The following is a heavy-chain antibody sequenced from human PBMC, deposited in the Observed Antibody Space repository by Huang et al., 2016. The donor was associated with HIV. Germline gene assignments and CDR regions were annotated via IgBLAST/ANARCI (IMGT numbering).Heavy chain of an antibody. J-gene: IGHJ4*02. D-gene: IGHD3-16*01. CDR1: GGSFSDQI. V-gene: IGHV1-69*01. CDR2: IIPRFRAP. Sequence: QVQLEQSGPAVRKPGSSVKVSCQASGGSFSDQIISWVRQAPGQRFEWMGGIIPRFRAPAYAQECKGRFTMTADESTATIYMELNSLTSEDTAVYYCAMSLRYQYDSRSYWGRYFDYWGQGTLVTVSS. CDR3: AMSLRYQYDSRSYWGRYFDY.